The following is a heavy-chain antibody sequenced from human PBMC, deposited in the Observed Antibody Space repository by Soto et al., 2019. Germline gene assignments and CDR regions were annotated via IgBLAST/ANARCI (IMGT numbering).Heavy chain of an antibody. V-gene: IGHV6-1*01. Sequence: SQTLSLTCVISGDSVSSNSAGWNWIRQSPSRGLEWLGRTYYKSKWNNDYALSVKSRITINPDTSKNQFSLHLYSVTPEDTAVYYCAGITWFRGMDVWGQGTPVTVSS. CDR1: GDSVSSNSAG. CDR3: AGITWFRGMDV. CDR2: TYYKSKWNN. D-gene: IGHD3-10*01. J-gene: IGHJ6*02.